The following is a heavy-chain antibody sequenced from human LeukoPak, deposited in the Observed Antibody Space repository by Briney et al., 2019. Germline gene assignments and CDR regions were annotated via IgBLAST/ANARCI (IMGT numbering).Heavy chain of an antibody. J-gene: IGHJ4*02. V-gene: IGHV4-59*01. CDR2: ICFSRNN. CDR3: ARGRCSGGSCYLFDY. Sequence: SECLSPTCTVSGGSISSYYWSWIRQPPGRGLGWNGYICFSRNNNYNPYLKRRVNIAVNTSKDQFSPKLNALTTADTAVYYCARGRCSGGSCYLFDYWGQGTLVTVAS. D-gene: IGHD2-15*01. CDR1: GGSISSYY.